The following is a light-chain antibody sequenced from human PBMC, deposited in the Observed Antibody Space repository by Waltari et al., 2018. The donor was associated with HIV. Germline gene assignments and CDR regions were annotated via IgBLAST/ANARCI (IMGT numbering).Light chain of an antibody. CDR3: QQSYSIPPT. Sequence: DIQMTQSPSSLSASVGDRVTIPCRASQSISTYLNWYQQKPGKAPKLLINAASSLQSGVPSRFSGSGSGTDFTLIIISLQPEDFATYYCQQSYSIPPTFGGGSKVEIK. J-gene: IGKJ4*01. CDR2: AAS. CDR1: QSISTY. V-gene: IGKV1-39*01.